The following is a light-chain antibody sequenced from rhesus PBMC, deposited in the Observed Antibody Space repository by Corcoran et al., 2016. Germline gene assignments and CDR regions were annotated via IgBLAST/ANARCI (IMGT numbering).Light chain of an antibody. J-gene: IGKJ1*01. Sequence: DIQMTQSPSSLSASVGDTVTITGRASQGISNSLAWYQQKPGKAPNPQINYEPNLERGVPSRLSGSGSGTDVTLTISSLQPEDFATYYCQQHNSYPTFGQGTKVEIK. CDR2: YEP. V-gene: IGKV1S14*01. CDR3: QQHNSYPT. CDR1: QGISNS.